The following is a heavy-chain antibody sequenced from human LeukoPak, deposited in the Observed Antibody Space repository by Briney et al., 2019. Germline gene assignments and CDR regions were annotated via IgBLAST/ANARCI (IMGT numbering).Heavy chain of an antibody. CDR3: ARANEDFDY. V-gene: IGHV3-48*04. D-gene: IGHD1-1*01. CDR2: ISSSGSTI. CDR1: EFTFSSYW. J-gene: IGHJ4*02. Sequence: PGGSLRLSCTASEFTFSSYWMHWVRQPPGKGLEWVSYISSSGSTIYYADSAKGRFTISRDNAKNSLYLQMNSLGAEDTAVYYCARANEDFDYWGQGTLVTVSS.